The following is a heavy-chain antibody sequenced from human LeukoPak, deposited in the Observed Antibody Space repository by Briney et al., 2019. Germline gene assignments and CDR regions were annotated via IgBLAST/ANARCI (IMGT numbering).Heavy chain of an antibody. D-gene: IGHD1-1*01. CDR3: ARDSNWVFDY. Sequence: GGSLSLSCAASGFTFSSYSMNWVRPAPGKGLEWVSYISSSSNIYYADSVKGRFTISRDNAKDSLYLQMNSLRAEDTAVYYCARDSNWVFDYWGQGTLVTVSS. CDR2: ISSSSNI. J-gene: IGHJ4*02. V-gene: IGHV3-48*01. CDR1: GFTFSSYS.